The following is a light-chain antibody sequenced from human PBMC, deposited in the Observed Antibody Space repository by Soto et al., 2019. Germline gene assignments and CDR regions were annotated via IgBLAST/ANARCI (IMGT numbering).Light chain of an antibody. J-gene: IGLJ1*01. CDR1: SSDVGGYNY. V-gene: IGLV2-8*01. CDR3: GSYAGNKNV. Sequence: QSALTQPPSASGSPGQSVTISCTGTSSDVGGYNYVSWYQQHPGKAPKLMIYEVSKRPSGVPDRFSGSKSGNTASLTVSGLQAEDEADYYSGSYAGNKNVFGTGTKVTVL. CDR2: EVS.